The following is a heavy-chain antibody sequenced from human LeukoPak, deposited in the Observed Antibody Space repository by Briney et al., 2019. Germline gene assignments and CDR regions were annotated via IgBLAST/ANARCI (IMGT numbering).Heavy chain of an antibody. Sequence: SETLSLTCAVYGGSFSGYYWSWLRQPPGKGLEWIGEINHSGSTNYNPSLKSRVTISVDTSKNQFSLKLSSVTAADTAVYYCARHPGGYGDYGMDVWGKGTTVTVSS. CDR1: GGSFSGYY. V-gene: IGHV4-34*01. CDR2: INHSGST. CDR3: ARHPGGYGDYGMDV. D-gene: IGHD4-17*01. J-gene: IGHJ6*04.